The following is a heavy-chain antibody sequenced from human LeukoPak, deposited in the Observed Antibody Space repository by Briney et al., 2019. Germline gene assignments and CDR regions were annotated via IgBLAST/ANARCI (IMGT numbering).Heavy chain of an antibody. J-gene: IGHJ4*02. CDR1: GFTVSSNY. V-gene: IGHV3-23*01. CDR2: ISGSGGST. D-gene: IGHD1-26*01. Sequence: GGSLRLSCAASGFTVSSNYMSWVRQAPGKGLEWVSAISGSGGSTYYADSVKGRFTISRDNSKNTLYLQMNSLRAEDTAVYYCAKSGGSYDYWGQGTLVTVSS. CDR3: AKSGGSYDY.